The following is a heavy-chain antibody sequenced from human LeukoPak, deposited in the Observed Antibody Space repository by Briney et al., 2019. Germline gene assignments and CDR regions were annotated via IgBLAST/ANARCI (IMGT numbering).Heavy chain of an antibody. Sequence: PSETLSLTCTVSGGSISSYYWSWIRQPPGKGLEWIGYIYYSGSTNYNPSLKSRVTISVDTSKNQFSLKLSSVTAADTAVYYCARAALLLYYGMDVWGQGTTVTVSS. CDR2: IYYSGST. J-gene: IGHJ6*02. V-gene: IGHV4-59*12. D-gene: IGHD2-15*01. CDR3: ARAALLLYYGMDV. CDR1: GGSISSYY.